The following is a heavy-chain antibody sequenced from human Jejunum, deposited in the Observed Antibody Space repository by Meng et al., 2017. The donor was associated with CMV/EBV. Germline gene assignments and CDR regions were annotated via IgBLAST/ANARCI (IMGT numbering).Heavy chain of an antibody. V-gene: IGHV3-23*01. Sequence: AASGFTFRNYAMGWVRQAPGKGLEWVSGIVVTTGNTYYADSVNGRFTISRDNSKNTLYLQMNSLRGEDTAVYYCAKDEHAGYGYFDYWGQGALVTVSS. CDR1: GFTFRNYA. D-gene: IGHD5-12*01. J-gene: IGHJ4*02. CDR2: IVVTTGNT. CDR3: AKDEHAGYGYFDY.